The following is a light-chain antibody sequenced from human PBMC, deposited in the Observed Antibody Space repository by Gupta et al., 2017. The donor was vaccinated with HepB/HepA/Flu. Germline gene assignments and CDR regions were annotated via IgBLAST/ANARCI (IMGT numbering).Light chain of an antibody. CDR3: QHYGSSPL. J-gene: IGKJ5*01. Sequence: DIVLTQSPGTLSVSPGERVTLSCRASQSVSKYDFVWYQQKPGQAPSLLIYGASSRATGVPDRFSGSGSETDFTLTISRLEPDDFAVYYCQHYGSSPLFGQGTRLDIK. CDR2: GAS. V-gene: IGKV3-20*01. CDR1: QSVSKYD.